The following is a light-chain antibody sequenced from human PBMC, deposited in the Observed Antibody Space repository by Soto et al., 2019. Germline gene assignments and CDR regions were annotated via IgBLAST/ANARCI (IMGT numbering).Light chain of an antibody. Sequence: DIVLTQSPDSLAVSLGERATINCKSTQSVLYSSNNKNYLAWYQQKPGQPPKLLIYWASTRESGVPDRFSGSGSGTDFTLPISSLQAEDVAVYYCQQYYGAPYTFGQGTKLEIK. CDR1: QSVLYSSNNKNY. CDR2: WAS. J-gene: IGKJ2*01. V-gene: IGKV4-1*01. CDR3: QQYYGAPYT.